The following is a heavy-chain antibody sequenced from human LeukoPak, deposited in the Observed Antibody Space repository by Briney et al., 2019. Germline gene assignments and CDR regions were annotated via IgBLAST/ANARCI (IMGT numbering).Heavy chain of an antibody. D-gene: IGHD2-2*01. CDR1: GGSFSGYY. CDR2: INHSGTT. Sequence: SETLSLTCAVYGGSFSGYYWSWLRQPPGKGLEWIGEINHSGTTKYTPSPKSRVTISVDTSKNQFSLKLSSVTAADTAVYYCARAGGPWSSTSCYPALHWFDPWGQGTLVTVSS. CDR3: ARAGGPWSSTSCYPALHWFDP. V-gene: IGHV4-34*01. J-gene: IGHJ5*02.